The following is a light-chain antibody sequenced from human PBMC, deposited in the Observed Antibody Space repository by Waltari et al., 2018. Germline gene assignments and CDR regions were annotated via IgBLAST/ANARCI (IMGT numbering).Light chain of an antibody. Sequence: QSALTQPASVSGSPGQSITISCTGTSSDVGGYNYVSWYQQHPGKAPKLMIYDVSNRPSGVSNRFSGSKSGNTASPTISGLQAEDEADYYCSSYTSSSTSGVFGGGTKLTVL. J-gene: IGLJ2*01. CDR1: SSDVGGYNY. CDR3: SSYTSSSTSGV. CDR2: DVS. V-gene: IGLV2-14*03.